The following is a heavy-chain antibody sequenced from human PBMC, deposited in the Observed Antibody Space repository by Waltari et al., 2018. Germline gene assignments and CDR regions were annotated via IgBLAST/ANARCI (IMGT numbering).Heavy chain of an antibody. D-gene: IGHD6-6*01. CDR1: GGSISSSSYY. Sequence: QLQLQESGPGLVKPSETLSLTCTVSGGSISSSSYYWGWIRQPPGRGLEWIGSIYYSGSTYDNPSLKSRVTIAVDTSKNQFSLKLSSVTAADTAVYYCARRYSSSFPYYYYYYMDVWGKGTTVTVSS. V-gene: IGHV4-39*01. CDR3: ARRYSSSFPYYYYYYMDV. CDR2: IYYSGST. J-gene: IGHJ6*03.